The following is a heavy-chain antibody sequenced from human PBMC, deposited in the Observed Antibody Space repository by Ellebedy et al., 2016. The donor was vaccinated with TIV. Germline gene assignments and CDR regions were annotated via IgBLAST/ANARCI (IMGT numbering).Heavy chain of an antibody. CDR1: GFTFDDYA. Sequence: GESLKISCAASGFTFDDYAMHWVRQAPGKGLEWVSLVTWDGIDAYYADSVKGRFTISRDNSKNSLYLQMNSLRAEDTALYYCAKDSDYGGSSGVDYWGQGTLVTVSS. V-gene: IGHV3-43D*03. D-gene: IGHD4-23*01. CDR2: VTWDGIDA. J-gene: IGHJ4*02. CDR3: AKDSDYGGSSGVDY.